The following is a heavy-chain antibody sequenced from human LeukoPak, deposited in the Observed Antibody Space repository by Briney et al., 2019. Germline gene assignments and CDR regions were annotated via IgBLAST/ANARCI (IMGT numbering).Heavy chain of an antibody. V-gene: IGHV3-64*01. Sequence: GGSLRLSCAASGFTFSSYAMHWVRQAPGKGLEYVSAISSNGGSTYYANSVKGRFTISRDNSKNTLYLQMGSLRAEDMAVYYCARDSVINVYYYYGMDVWGQGTTVTVSS. D-gene: IGHD3-10*01. CDR3: ARDSVINVYYYYGMDV. CDR1: GFTFSSYA. J-gene: IGHJ6*02. CDR2: ISSNGGST.